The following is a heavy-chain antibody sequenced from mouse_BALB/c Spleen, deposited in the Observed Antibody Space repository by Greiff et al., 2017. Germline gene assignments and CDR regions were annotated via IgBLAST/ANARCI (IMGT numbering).Heavy chain of an antibody. V-gene: IGHV5-12-2*01. CDR1: GFTFSSYT. CDR2: ISNGGGST. D-gene: IGHD2-14*01. CDR3: ARHKGIGYDAYYFDY. Sequence: EGKLVESGGGLVQSGGSLKLSCAASGFTFSSYTMSWVRQTPEKRLEWVAYISNGGGSTYYPDTVKGRFTISRDNAKNTLYLQMSSLKSEDTAMYYCARHKGIGYDAYYFDYWGQGTTLTVSS. J-gene: IGHJ2*01.